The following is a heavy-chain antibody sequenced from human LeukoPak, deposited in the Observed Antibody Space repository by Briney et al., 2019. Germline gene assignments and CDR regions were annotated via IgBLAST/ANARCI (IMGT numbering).Heavy chain of an antibody. CDR3: SKGDIGVVPAAIGGDN. Sequence: GGSLRLSCAASGFTFSSYGMHWVRQAPGKGLEWVAFIRYDGSNKYYADSVKGRFTISRDNSKNTLYLQMNSMRAEDTAVYYCSKGDIGVVPAAIGGDNWGQGTLVTVSS. CDR1: GFTFSSYG. J-gene: IGHJ4*02. CDR2: IRYDGSNK. D-gene: IGHD2-2*01. V-gene: IGHV3-30*02.